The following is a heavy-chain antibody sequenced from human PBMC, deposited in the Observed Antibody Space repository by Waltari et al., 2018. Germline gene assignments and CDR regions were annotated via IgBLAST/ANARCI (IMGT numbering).Heavy chain of an antibody. V-gene: IGHV4-61*02. D-gene: IGHD3-22*01. CDR2: IYTSGST. Sequence: QVQLQESGPGLVKPSQTLSLTCPVSGGSISSGSYYWSWIRQPPGKGLEWIGRIYTSGSTNYNPSLKSRVTISVDTSKNQFSLKLSSVTAADTAVYYCARSSAVGGYSSGYLSLDYWGQGTLVTVSS. CDR1: GGSISSGSYY. J-gene: IGHJ4*02. CDR3: ARSSAVGGYSSGYLSLDY.